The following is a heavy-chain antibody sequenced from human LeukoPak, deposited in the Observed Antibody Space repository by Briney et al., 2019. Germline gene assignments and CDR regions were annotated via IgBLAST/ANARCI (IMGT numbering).Heavy chain of an antibody. CDR1: GFTFSSYA. CDR2: ISGSGGST. J-gene: IGHJ4*02. D-gene: IGHD4-17*01. Sequence: GGSLRLSCAASGFTFSSYAMSWVRQAPGKGLEWVPAISGSGGSTYYADSVKGRFTISRDNSKNTLYLQMNSLRAEDTAVYYCAKASSGMTTVTSSIDYWGQGTLVTVSS. CDR3: AKASSGMTTVTSSIDY. V-gene: IGHV3-23*01.